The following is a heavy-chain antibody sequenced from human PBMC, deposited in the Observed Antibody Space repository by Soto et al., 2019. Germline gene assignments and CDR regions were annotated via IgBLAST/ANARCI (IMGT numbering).Heavy chain of an antibody. CDR2: IRISGTTI. J-gene: IGHJ4*02. D-gene: IGHD3-9*01. CDR3: ARLRGDGYYNF. Sequence: QVQLVESGGGLVKPGGSLRLSCAASGFTLSDYYMTWIRQAPGKGLEWVSDIRISGTTIHYADSVRGRFTISRDNAKSSLWLHMNPLRADETAGYYCARLRGDGYYNFWGQGTLVTVSS. V-gene: IGHV3-11*01. CDR1: GFTLSDYY.